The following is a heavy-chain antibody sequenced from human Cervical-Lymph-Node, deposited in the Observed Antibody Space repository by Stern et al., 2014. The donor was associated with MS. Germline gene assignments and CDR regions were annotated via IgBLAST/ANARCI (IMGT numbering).Heavy chain of an antibody. CDR3: ARGWGYSYGYYYGMDV. D-gene: IGHD5-18*01. Sequence: VQLVQSGAEVKKPGASVKVSCKASGYTFTGYYMHWVRQAPGQGLEWTGWINPNSGGTNYAQKFQGWVTMTRDTSISTAYMELSRLRSDDTAVYYCARGWGYSYGYYYGMDVWGQGTTVTVSS. V-gene: IGHV1-2*04. J-gene: IGHJ6*02. CDR1: GYTFTGYY. CDR2: INPNSGGT.